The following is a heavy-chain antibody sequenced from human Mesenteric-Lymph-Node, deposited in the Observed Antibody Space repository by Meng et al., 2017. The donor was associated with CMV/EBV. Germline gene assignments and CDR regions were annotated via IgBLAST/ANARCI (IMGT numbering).Heavy chain of an antibody. CDR3: AREYYSGYIDY. CDR2: INHSGST. V-gene: IGHV4-34*01. CDR1: GGSFSGYY. Sequence: GSLRLSCAVCGGSFSGYYWSWIRQPPGKGLEWIGEINHSGSTNYNPSLKSRVTISVDTSKNQFSLKLSSVTAADTAVYFCAREYYSGYIDYWGQGTLVTVSS. D-gene: IGHD2-15*01. J-gene: IGHJ4*02.